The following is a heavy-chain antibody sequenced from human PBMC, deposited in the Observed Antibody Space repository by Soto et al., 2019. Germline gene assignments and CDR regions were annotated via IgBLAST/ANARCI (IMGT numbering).Heavy chain of an antibody. V-gene: IGHV4-38-2*01. D-gene: IGHD5-18*01. J-gene: IGHJ4*02. CDR1: SYAIRSHYC. CDR3: ASALTRGYSYRGTFDY. CDR2: IYHSGST. Sequence: WETLSLNCAVSSYAIRSHYCWGWIGQPTGKGLEWIGSIYHSGSTYYNPSLKSRVTISVDTSKNHFSLKLSSVTAADTAVYYCASALTRGYSYRGTFDYWGQGTLVPVS.